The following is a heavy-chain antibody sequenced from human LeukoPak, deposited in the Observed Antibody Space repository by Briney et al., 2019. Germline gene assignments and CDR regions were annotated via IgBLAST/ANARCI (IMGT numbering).Heavy chain of an antibody. CDR3: VKRGGNYDFDY. V-gene: IGHV3-23*01. CDR2: ISGSGGST. Sequence: GGSLRLSCAASGFTFSSYAMSWVRQAPGKGLEWVSAISGSGGSTYYADSVKGRFTISRDNSKNTLYLQMSSLRTEDTAVYYCVKRGGNYDFDYWGLGALVTVSS. CDR1: GFTFSSYA. J-gene: IGHJ4*02. D-gene: IGHD1-26*01.